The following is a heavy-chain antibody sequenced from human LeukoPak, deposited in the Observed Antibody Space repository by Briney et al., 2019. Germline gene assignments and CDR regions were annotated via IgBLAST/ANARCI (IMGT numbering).Heavy chain of an antibody. CDR1: GFTFSSNV. Sequence: GGSLRLSCVASGFTFSSNVLNWVRQAPGKGLECVSVSGTYGRTQYADSVKGRFTISRDSSKNTLYLQINSLRVEDTAVYYCARGMDGYGPDAFEIWGQGTMVTVSS. D-gene: IGHD5-24*01. J-gene: IGHJ3*02. CDR3: ARGMDGYGPDAFEI. V-gene: IGHV3-23*01. CDR2: SGTYGRT.